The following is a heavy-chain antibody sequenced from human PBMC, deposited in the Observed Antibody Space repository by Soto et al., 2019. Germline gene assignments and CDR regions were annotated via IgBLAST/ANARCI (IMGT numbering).Heavy chain of an antibody. CDR1: GGTFSSYA. V-gene: IGHV1-69*06. Sequence: SVKVSCKASGGTFSSYAISWVRQAPGQGLEWMGGIIPIFGTANYAQKFQGRVTITADKSTSTAYMELSSLRSEDTAVYYCAGAGLRYFTCLLYSVMDVWGQGPRSPSP. CDR3: AGAGLRYFTCLLYSVMDV. J-gene: IGHJ6*02. CDR2: IIPIFGTA. D-gene: IGHD3-9*01.